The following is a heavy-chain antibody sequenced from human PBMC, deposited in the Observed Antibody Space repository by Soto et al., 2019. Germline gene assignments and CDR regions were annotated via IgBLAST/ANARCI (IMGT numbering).Heavy chain of an antibody. Sequence: HPGGSLRLSCAASGFTFSSYGMHWVRQAPGKGLEWVAIISYDGSLKYYADSVKGRFTISRGNSKSALYLQMNSLRPEDTAVYYCAKDFKVSGSYYGSLNYYYGMDVWGQGTTVTVSS. CDR2: ISYDGSLK. V-gene: IGHV3-30*18. J-gene: IGHJ6*02. CDR3: AKDFKVSGSYYGSLNYYYGMDV. CDR1: GFTFSSYG. D-gene: IGHD3-10*01.